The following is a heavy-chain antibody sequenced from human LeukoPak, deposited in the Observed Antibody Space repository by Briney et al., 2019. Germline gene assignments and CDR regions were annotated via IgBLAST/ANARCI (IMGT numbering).Heavy chain of an antibody. CDR3: ARDPPVSTDAFDI. D-gene: IGHD5/OR15-5a*01. J-gene: IGHJ3*02. Sequence: SETLSLTCAVSGGSISSSNWWSWVHQPPGKGLEWIGEIYHSGSTNYNPSLKSRVTISVDKSKNQFSLKLSSVTAADTAVYYCARDPPVSTDAFDIWGQGTMVTVSS. V-gene: IGHV4-4*02. CDR2: IYHSGST. CDR1: GGSISSSNW.